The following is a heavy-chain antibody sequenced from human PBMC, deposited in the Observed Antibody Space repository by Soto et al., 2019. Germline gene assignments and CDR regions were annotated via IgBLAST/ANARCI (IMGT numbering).Heavy chain of an antibody. V-gene: IGHV1-8*01. CDR3: ARGRCSGGSCYLNYYYGMDV. Sequence: ASVKVSCKASGYTFTSYDINWVRQATGQGLEWMGWMNPNSGNTGYAQKFQDRVTMTRNTSISTAYMELSSLRSEDTAVYYCARGRCSGGSCYLNYYYGMDVWGQGTTVTVSS. J-gene: IGHJ6*02. CDR1: GYTFTSYD. CDR2: MNPNSGNT. D-gene: IGHD2-15*01.